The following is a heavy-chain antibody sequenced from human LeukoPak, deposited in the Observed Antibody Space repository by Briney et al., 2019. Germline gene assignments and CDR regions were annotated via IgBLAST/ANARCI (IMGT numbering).Heavy chain of an antibody. V-gene: IGHV3-11*05. CDR3: ARAMDPSDYGDYAGGYYYYYGMDV. D-gene: IGHD4-17*01. CDR1: GFTFSDYY. J-gene: IGHJ6*02. CDR2: ISSSSSYT. Sequence: PGGSLRLSCAASGFTFSDYYMSWIRQAPGKGLEWVSYISSSSSYTNYADSVKGRFTISRDNAKNSLYLQMNSLRAEDTAVYYCARAMDPSDYGDYAGGYYYYYGMDVWGQGTTVTVSS.